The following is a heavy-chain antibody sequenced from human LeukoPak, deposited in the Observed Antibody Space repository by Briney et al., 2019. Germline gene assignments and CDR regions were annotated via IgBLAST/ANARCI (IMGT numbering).Heavy chain of an antibody. V-gene: IGHV3-7*01. CDR1: GFTFSNFA. CDR3: ARWSRDYYDSSGYYSDY. Sequence: GGSLRLSCAASGFTFSNFAMSWVRQAPGKGLEWVANIKHAGSEKYYVDSVKGRFTISRDNAKNSLYLQMNSLRAEDTAVYYCARWSRDYYDSSGYYSDYWGQGTLVTVSS. J-gene: IGHJ4*02. CDR2: IKHAGSEK. D-gene: IGHD3-22*01.